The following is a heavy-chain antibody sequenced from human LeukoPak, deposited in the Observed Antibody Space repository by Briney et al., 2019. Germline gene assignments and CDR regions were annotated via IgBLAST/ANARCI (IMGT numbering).Heavy chain of an antibody. CDR3: AKSWHIVVVTTHAFDI. J-gene: IGHJ3*02. CDR2: INWNSGSI. CDR1: GFTFDDYA. D-gene: IGHD2-21*02. V-gene: IGHV3-9*01. Sequence: GGSLRLSCAASGFTFDDYAMHWVRQTPGRGLEWVSSINWNSGSIGYADSVKGRFTISRDNSKNTLYLQMNSLRAEDTAVYYCAKSWHIVVVTTHAFDIWGQGTMVTVSS.